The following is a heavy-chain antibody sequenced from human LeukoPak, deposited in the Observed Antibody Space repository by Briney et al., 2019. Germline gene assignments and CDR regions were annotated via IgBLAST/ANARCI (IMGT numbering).Heavy chain of an antibody. Sequence: SETLSLTCTVSGGSTSSYYWSWIRQPAGKGLEWIGRIYTSGSTNYNLSLKSRVTMSVDTSKNQFSLKLSSVTAADTAVYYCASSLAYCGGDCYSLYWGQGTLVTVSS. V-gene: IGHV4-4*07. J-gene: IGHJ4*02. CDR3: ASSLAYCGGDCYSLY. CDR2: IYTSGST. CDR1: GGSTSSYY. D-gene: IGHD2-21*02.